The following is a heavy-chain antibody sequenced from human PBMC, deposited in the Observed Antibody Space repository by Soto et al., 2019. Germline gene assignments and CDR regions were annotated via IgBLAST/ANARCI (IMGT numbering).Heavy chain of an antibody. Sequence: VQLVESGGGVVQPGRSLRLSCAASGFTFSNAWMSWVRQAPGKGLEWVGRIKSKTDGGTTDYAAPVKGRFTISRDDSKNTLYLQMNSLKTEDTAVYYCTTDVSSGYSFPNFDYWGQGTLVTVSS. CDR2: IKSKTDGGTT. CDR3: TTDVSSGYSFPNFDY. V-gene: IGHV3-15*01. CDR1: GFTFSNAW. D-gene: IGHD3-22*01. J-gene: IGHJ4*02.